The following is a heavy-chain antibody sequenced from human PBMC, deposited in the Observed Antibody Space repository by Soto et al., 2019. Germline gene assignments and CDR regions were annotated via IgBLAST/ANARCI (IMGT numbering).Heavy chain of an antibody. Sequence: QVQLVESGGGVVQPGRSLRLSCAASGFTFSSYGMHWVRQAPGKGLEWVAVISYDGSNKYYADSVKGRFTISRDNSKNTLYLQMNSLRAEDTAVYYCAKVGVVNALDVWGQGTTVTVSS. J-gene: IGHJ6*02. V-gene: IGHV3-30*18. CDR2: ISYDGSNK. CDR3: AKVGVVNALDV. D-gene: IGHD2-21*01. CDR1: GFTFSSYG.